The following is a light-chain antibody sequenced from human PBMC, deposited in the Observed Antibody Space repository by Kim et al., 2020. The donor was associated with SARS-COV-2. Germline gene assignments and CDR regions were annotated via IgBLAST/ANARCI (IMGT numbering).Light chain of an antibody. Sequence: ASVGDRVTITFRASRDIGTLLAWYQHKPGASPKLLVHSASILHSGVPSRFSASGSGTDFSLTISSLQPEDVATYYCQRYNSAPPMFGQGTKVDIK. CDR1: RDIGTL. CDR2: SAS. V-gene: IGKV1-27*01. J-gene: IGKJ1*01. CDR3: QRYNSAPPM.